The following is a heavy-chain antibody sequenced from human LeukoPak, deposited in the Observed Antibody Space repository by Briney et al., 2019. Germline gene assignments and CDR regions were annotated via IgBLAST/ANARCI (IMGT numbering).Heavy chain of an antibody. D-gene: IGHD1-26*01. CDR3: ARLRGSYFDS. Sequence: GGSLRLSCAASGLNFRSHGMLCVRQAPGKGLEWVALIWYDGSNKYYADSVKGRFTISRDNSKNTLYLQMNSLRAEDTAVYYCARLRGSYFDSWGQGTLVTVAS. V-gene: IGHV3-33*01. CDR1: GLNFRSHG. CDR2: IWYDGSNK. J-gene: IGHJ4*02.